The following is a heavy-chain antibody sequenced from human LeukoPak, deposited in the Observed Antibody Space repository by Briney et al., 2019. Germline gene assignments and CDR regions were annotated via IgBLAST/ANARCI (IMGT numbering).Heavy chain of an antibody. Sequence: SETLSLTCTVSGGSISSYYWSWTRQPPGKGLEWIGYIYYSGSTNYNPSLKSRVTISVDTSKNQFSLKLSSVTAADTAVYYCARGYSYDYWGQGTPVTVSS. CDR2: IYYSGST. V-gene: IGHV4-59*01. D-gene: IGHD5-18*01. J-gene: IGHJ4*02. CDR3: ARGYSYDY. CDR1: GGSISSYY.